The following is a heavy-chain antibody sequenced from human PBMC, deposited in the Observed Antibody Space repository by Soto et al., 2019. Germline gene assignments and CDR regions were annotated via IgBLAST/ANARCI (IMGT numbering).Heavy chain of an antibody. CDR3: ARSPRGYLADY. Sequence: PGGSLRLSCAASGFTFSSYAMHWVRQAPGKGLEWAAVISYDGSNKYYADSVKGRFTISRDNSKNTLYLQMNSLRAEDTAVYYCARSPRGYLADYWGQGTLVTVSS. V-gene: IGHV3-30-3*01. D-gene: IGHD3-10*01. CDR1: GFTFSSYA. J-gene: IGHJ4*02. CDR2: ISYDGSNK.